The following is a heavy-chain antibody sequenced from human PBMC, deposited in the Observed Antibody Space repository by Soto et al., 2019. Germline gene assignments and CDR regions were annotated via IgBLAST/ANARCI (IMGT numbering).Heavy chain of an antibody. CDR2: VSHDGRNT. D-gene: IGHD6-19*01. CDR1: GFTFSDYA. Sequence: VQLVESGGGVVQPGRSLRLSCAASGFTFSDYAMHWVRQAPGKGLEWVAVVSHDGRNTHYADSVKGRFTISRDSSKNTVSLEMTSVRAEDTAVSYCAKGGRQWLGTSGFNYWGQGAVVTVSS. V-gene: IGHV3-30*18. J-gene: IGHJ4*02. CDR3: AKGGRQWLGTSGFNY.